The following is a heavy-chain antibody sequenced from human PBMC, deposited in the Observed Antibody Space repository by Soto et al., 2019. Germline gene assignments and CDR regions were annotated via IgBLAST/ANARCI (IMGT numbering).Heavy chain of an antibody. D-gene: IGHD3-10*01. J-gene: IGHJ4*02. CDR1: GFTFDGYA. CDR2: ITWDGATS. Sequence: GGSLRLSCAASGFTFDGYAMEWVRQAPGKGLEWVALITWDGATSYYADSVKGRFTISRDNSKNSLYLQMNSLRTEDTALYYCAKHKDGALDHWGQGTLVTVSS. V-gene: IGHV3-43D*04. CDR3: AKHKDGALDH.